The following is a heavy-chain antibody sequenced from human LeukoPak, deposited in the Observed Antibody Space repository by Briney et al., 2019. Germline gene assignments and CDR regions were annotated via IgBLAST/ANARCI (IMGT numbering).Heavy chain of an antibody. CDR3: ARGESSASNWFDP. D-gene: IGHD3-22*01. CDR2: IYASGST. J-gene: IGHJ5*02. CDR1: GGSVNSYY. Sequence: SETLSLTCTVSGGSVNSYYWSWIRQPARKGLEWIGHIYASGSTNYNPSLKSRVTISVDTSKNQFSLKLSSVTAADTAVYYCARGESSASNWFDPWGQGTLVTVSS. V-gene: IGHV4-4*07.